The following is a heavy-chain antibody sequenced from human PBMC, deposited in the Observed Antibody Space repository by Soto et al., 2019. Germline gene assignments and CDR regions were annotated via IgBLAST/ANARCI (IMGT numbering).Heavy chain of an antibody. CDR3: ASSHDYGFTLDY. Sequence: QVQLVESGGGVVQPGRSLRLSCAASGFTFSSYGMHWVRQAPGKGLEWVAVIWYDGSNKYYADSMKGRFTISRDNSKNTLYLQMNSLRAEDTAVYYCASSHDYGFTLDYWGQGTLVTVSS. CDR1: GFTFSSYG. V-gene: IGHV3-33*01. D-gene: IGHD4-17*01. J-gene: IGHJ4*02. CDR2: IWYDGSNK.